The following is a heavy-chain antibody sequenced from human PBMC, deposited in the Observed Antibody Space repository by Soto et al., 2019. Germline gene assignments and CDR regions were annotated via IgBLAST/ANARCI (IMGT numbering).Heavy chain of an antibody. D-gene: IGHD2-15*01. Sequence: EVQLVESGGGLVQPGGSLRLSCAASGFTVSQNYMSWVRQAPGKGLECVSVIYSGGTTYYADSVKGRFTISRDNSKNTLYLQMDSLSAADTAIYYCARLELPGYGRGDDLWGQGSLVTVSS. J-gene: IGHJ5*02. V-gene: IGHV3-66*04. CDR3: ARLELPGYGRGDDL. CDR2: IYSGGTT. CDR1: GFTVSQNY.